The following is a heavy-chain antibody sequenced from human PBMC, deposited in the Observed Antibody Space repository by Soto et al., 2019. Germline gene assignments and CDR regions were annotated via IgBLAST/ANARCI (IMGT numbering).Heavy chain of an antibody. D-gene: IGHD2-8*01. J-gene: IGHJ6*02. CDR2: INPSGGST. V-gene: IGHV1-46*01. CDR1: GYTFTSYY. Sequence: SVKVSFRASGYTFTSYYMHWVRQGTGQGLEWVGIINPSGGSTSYAQKFQGRVTMTRDTSTSTVYMELSSLRSEDTAVYYCAETTYCTNGVCYPHYGMDVWGQGTTVTVSS. CDR3: AETTYCTNGVCYPHYGMDV.